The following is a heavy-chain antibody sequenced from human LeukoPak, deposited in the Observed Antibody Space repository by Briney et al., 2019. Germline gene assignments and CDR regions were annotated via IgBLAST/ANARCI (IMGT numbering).Heavy chain of an antibody. CDR1: GGTFSSYA. Sequence: ASVKVSCKASGGTFSSYAISWVRQAPGQGLEWMGRIIPILGIANYAQKFQGRVTITADKSTSTAYMELSSLRSEDTAVYYCARASGPSNYYGSGSYYPRYWGQGTLVTVSS. D-gene: IGHD3-10*01. CDR2: IIPILGIA. CDR3: ARASGPSNYYGSGSYYPRY. V-gene: IGHV1-69*04. J-gene: IGHJ4*02.